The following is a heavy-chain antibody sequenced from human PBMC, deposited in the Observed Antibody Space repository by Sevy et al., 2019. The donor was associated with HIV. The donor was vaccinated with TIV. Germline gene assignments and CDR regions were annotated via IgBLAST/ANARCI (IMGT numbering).Heavy chain of an antibody. D-gene: IGHD5-12*01. V-gene: IGHV3-7*01. Sequence: GGSLRLSCAASGFTFSSYWMSWVRQAPGKGLEWVANIKQDGSGKYYVDSVKGRFTISSDNAKNSLYLQMNSLRAEDTAVYYCARERDGYNYYLDYWGQGTLVTVSS. CDR3: ARERDGYNYYLDY. CDR1: GFTFSSYW. J-gene: IGHJ4*02. CDR2: IKQDGSGK.